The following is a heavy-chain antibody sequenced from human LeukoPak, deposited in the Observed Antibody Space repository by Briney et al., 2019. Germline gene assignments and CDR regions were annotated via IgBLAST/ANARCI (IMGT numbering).Heavy chain of an antibody. D-gene: IGHD3-10*01. CDR2: IASDGSST. CDR1: GFTFSSYW. J-gene: IGHJ2*01. CDR3: AKAPDVIYWYFDL. V-gene: IGHV3-74*01. Sequence: GGSLRLSCAASGFTFSSYWMNWVRQAPGKGLVWVSRIASDGSSTTYADSVKGRFSISRDNAKNSLYLQMNSLRAEDTALYYCAKAPDVIYWYFDLWGRGTLVTVSS.